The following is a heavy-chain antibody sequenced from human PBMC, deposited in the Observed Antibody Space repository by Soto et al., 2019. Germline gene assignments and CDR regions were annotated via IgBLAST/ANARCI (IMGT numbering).Heavy chain of an antibody. J-gene: IGHJ3*02. V-gene: IGHV3-48*03. Sequence: GGSLRVSCVASGFDFRSYEMNWVRQAPGKGLEWVSNIRANDESIYYADSVKGRVSVSRDNAKNSLFLEMNSLRVDDTAVYYCARETLRDAIDIWGQGTMDTVSS. CDR2: IRANDESI. CDR3: ARETLRDAIDI. CDR1: GFDFRSYE.